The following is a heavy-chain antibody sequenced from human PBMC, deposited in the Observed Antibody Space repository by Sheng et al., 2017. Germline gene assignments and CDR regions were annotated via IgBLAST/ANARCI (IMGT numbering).Heavy chain of an antibody. D-gene: IGHD3-16*02. V-gene: IGHV1-2*02. CDR2: INPIAVAP. Sequence: VQVVQSGAEVKKPGASVKVSCKTSGYTFTDYYIAWVRQTPGQGLEWMGWINPIAVAPSMRRSFRAGSPMTSDTSTRTVYMELSRLRYDDTAVYYCARDGGYHGFDHWGQGTL. CDR1: GYTFTDYY. CDR3: ARDGGYHGFDH. J-gene: IGHJ4*02.